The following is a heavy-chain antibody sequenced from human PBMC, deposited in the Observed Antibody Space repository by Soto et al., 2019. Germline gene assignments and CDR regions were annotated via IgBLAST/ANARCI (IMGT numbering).Heavy chain of an antibody. D-gene: IGHD2-2*01. V-gene: IGHV4-34*01. J-gene: IGHJ6*02. CDR3: ARDGIVVVPAARSTHYYYGMDV. CDR2: INHSGST. CDR1: GGSFSGYY. Sequence: PSETLSLTCAVYGGSFSGYYWSWIRQPPGKGLEWIGEINHSGSTNYNPSLKSRVTISVDTSKNQFSLKLSSVTAADTAVYYCARDGIVVVPAARSTHYYYGMDVWGQGTTVTVSS.